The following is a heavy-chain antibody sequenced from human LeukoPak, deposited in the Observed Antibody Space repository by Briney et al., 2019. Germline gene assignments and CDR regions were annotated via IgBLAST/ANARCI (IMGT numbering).Heavy chain of an antibody. V-gene: IGHV3-9*01. D-gene: IGHD6-19*01. CDR2: ISWNSGSI. CDR3: AKDRSPGQWLAFDY. Sequence: PGRSLRLSCAASGFTFDDYAMHWVRQAPGKGLEWVSGISWNSGSIGYADSVKGRFTISRDNAKNSLYLQMNSLRAEDTALYYCAKDRSPGQWLAFDYWGQGTLVTVSS. J-gene: IGHJ4*02. CDR1: GFTFDDYA.